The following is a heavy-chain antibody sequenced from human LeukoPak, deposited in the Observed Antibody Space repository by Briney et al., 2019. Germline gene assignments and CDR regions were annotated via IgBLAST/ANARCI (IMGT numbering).Heavy chain of an antibody. CDR2: IYYSGTT. D-gene: IGHD2-2*01. CDR1: GGSISSYH. J-gene: IGHJ4*02. CDR3: AGVCSSTTCHLDY. Sequence: KTSETLSLTCTVSGGSISSYHWGWIRQPPGKGLEWIGSIYYSGTTYYNPSLRSRVTISVDTSKKQFSLNLSSVTAADTAVYYCAGVCSSTTCHLDYWGQGTLVTVSS. V-gene: IGHV4-39*01.